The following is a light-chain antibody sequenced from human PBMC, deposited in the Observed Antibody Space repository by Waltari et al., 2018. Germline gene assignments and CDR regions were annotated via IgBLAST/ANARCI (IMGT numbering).Light chain of an antibody. Sequence: FLLTQPHSVSESPGKTVTISCTRTSGSIASNYLQWDQQRPGRAPTTVTFDDSPRPSGVPDRFSGSVDISANSASLTISGLETEDEADYYCQSYDGSNPVVFGGGTKLTVL. CDR3: QSYDGSNPVV. CDR2: DDS. CDR1: SGSIASNY. V-gene: IGLV6-57*03. J-gene: IGLJ3*02.